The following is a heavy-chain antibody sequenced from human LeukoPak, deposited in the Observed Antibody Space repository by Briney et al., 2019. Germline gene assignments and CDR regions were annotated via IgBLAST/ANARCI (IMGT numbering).Heavy chain of an antibody. V-gene: IGHV3-11*01. D-gene: IGHD3-9*01. CDR1: GFTFSDYY. CDR3: ARDHYDILTGPDY. CDR2: ISSSGSTI. Sequence: GGSLRLSCAASGFTFSDYYMSWLRQAPGKGLEWVSYISSSGSTIYYADSVKGRFTISRDNPKHSLYLQMNRLRAEDTAVYFCARDHYDILTGPDYWGQGTLVTVSS. J-gene: IGHJ4*02.